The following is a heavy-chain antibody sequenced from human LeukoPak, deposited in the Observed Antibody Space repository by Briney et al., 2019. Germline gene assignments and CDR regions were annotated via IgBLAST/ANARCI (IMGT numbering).Heavy chain of an antibody. D-gene: IGHD3-22*01. CDR1: GFTFSSYW. J-gene: IGHJ6*02. V-gene: IGHV3-74*01. CDR2: INSDGSST. Sequence: PGGSLRLSCAASGFTFSSYWMHWVRQAPGKGLVWVSRINSDGSSTSYADSVKGRSTISRDNAKNTLYLQMNSLRAEDTAVYYCARSYYYDSSGYGMDVWGQGTTVTVSS. CDR3: ARSYYYDSSGYGMDV.